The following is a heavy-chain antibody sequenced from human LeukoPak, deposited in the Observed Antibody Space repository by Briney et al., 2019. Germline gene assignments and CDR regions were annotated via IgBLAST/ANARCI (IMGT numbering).Heavy chain of an antibody. Sequence: SETLSLTCTVSGYSISSGYYWGWIRQPPGKGLEWIGGISHSGSTYYNPSLKSRVTISVDTSKNQFSLKLSSVTAADTAVYYCAREVEYYYDSSGYFLETGFDYWGQGTLVTVSS. V-gene: IGHV4-38-2*02. CDR3: AREVEYYYDSSGYFLETGFDY. D-gene: IGHD3-22*01. CDR1: GYSISSGYY. J-gene: IGHJ4*02. CDR2: ISHSGST.